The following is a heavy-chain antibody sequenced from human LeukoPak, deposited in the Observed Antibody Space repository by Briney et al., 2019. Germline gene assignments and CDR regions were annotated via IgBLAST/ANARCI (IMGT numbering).Heavy chain of an antibody. CDR1: GYSFTSYW. D-gene: IGHD6-19*01. J-gene: IGHJ6*04. CDR3: ARPGAVAGYYYYFGMDV. V-gene: IGHV5-10-1*01. CDR2: IEPSDSYT. Sequence: GESLKISCKGSGYSFTSYWISWVRQMPGKGLEWRGRIEPSDSYTNYSPSFQSHVNISADKSISTAYLQWSSQEAADTAMYYCARPGAVAGYYYYFGMDVWGKGTTVTVSS.